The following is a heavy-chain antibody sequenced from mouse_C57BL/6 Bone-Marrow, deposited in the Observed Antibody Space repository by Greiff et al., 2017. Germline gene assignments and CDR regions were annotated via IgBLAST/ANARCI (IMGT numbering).Heavy chain of an antibody. Sequence: EVKVVESGGDLVKPGGSLKLSCAASGFTFSSYGMSWVRQTPDKRLEWVATISSGGSYTYYPDSVKGRFTISRDNAKNTLYLQMSSLKSEDTAMYYCARLHYYGSSYGFAYWGQGTLVTVSA. CDR2: ISSGGSYT. CDR3: ARLHYYGSSYGFAY. V-gene: IGHV5-6*01. D-gene: IGHD1-1*01. J-gene: IGHJ3*01. CDR1: GFTFSSYG.